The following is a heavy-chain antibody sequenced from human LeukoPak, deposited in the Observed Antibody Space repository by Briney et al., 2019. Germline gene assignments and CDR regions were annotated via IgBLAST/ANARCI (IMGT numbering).Heavy chain of an antibody. CDR1: GGSISSTTYY. V-gene: IGHV4-39*07. J-gene: IGHJ4*02. Sequence: SETLSLTCTVSGGSISSTTYYWGWIRQSPGKGLEWIGSIYYSGSAYNNPSLKSRVTILVDTSKNQFSLKLSSVTAADTAVYYCPRGRLGIQDYWGQGTLVTVSS. CDR2: IYYSGSA. CDR3: PRGRLGIQDY. D-gene: IGHD7-27*01.